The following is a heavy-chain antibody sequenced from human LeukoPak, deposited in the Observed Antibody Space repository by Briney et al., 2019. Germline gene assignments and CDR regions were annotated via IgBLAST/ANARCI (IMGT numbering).Heavy chain of an antibody. CDR2: ISAYNGNT. CDR1: GYTFTSYG. CDR3: ARVAPNAYDSSGYGLDY. D-gene: IGHD3-22*01. J-gene: IGHJ4*02. V-gene: IGHV1-18*01. Sequence: ASVKVSCKASGYTFTSYGIRWVRQAPGQGLEWMGWISAYNGNTNYAQKLQGRVTMTTDTSTSTAYMELRSLRSDDTAVYYCARVAPNAYDSSGYGLDYWGQGTLVTVSS.